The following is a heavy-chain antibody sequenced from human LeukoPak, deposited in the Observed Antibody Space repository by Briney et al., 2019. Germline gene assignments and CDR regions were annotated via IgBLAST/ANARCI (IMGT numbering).Heavy chain of an antibody. CDR1: GFTFSDYY. J-gene: IGHJ6*03. Sequence: PGGSLRLSCAASGFTFSDYYMNWIRQAPGKGLEWVSYISSSGSTIYYADSVKGRFTISRDNAKNSLYLQMNSLRAEDTAVYYCARDCYDFWSGPYYYMDVWGKGTTVTVSS. CDR2: ISSSGSTI. CDR3: ARDCYDFWSGPYYYMDV. D-gene: IGHD3-3*01. V-gene: IGHV3-11*04.